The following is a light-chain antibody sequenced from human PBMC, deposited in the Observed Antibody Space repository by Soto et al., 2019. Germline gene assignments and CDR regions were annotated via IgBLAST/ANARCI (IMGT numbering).Light chain of an antibody. CDR1: SSDVGNYNF. CDR3: CSYAGSSTWV. CDR2: EVS. V-gene: IGLV2-23*02. J-gene: IGLJ3*02. Sequence: QSALTQPASVSGSPGQSITISCTGTSSDVGNYNFVSWYQQHPGKAPKLMIYEVSKRPSGVSNRFSGSKSGNTASLTISGLQAEDEADYYCCSYAGSSTWVFGGGTKVTVL.